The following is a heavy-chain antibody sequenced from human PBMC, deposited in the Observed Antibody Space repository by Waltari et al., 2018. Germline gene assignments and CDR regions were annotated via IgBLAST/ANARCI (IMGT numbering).Heavy chain of an antibody. CDR3: AKPHAPGNDWAPTDY. V-gene: IGHV3-23*01. J-gene: IGHJ4*02. D-gene: IGHD1-1*01. CDR2: ISGSGGST. CDR1: GFTFSSYA. Sequence: EVQLLESGGGLVQPGGSLRLSCAASGFTFSSYAMSWVRQAPGKGLEWVSAISGSGGSTYYADAVKGRFTISRDNSKNTLYLQMNSLRAEDTAVYYCAKPHAPGNDWAPTDYWGQGTLVTVSS.